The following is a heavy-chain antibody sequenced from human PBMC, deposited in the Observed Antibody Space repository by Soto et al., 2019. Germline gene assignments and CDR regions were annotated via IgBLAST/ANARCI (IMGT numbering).Heavy chain of an antibody. J-gene: IGHJ4*02. CDR3: VKDGMARKCQLQFDS. V-gene: IGHV3-23*01. CDR1: GFTFAVHA. CDR2: ISGLGGTT. D-gene: IGHD2-21*01. Sequence: PGGSLRLSCAASGFTFAVHAMSWVRQAPGKGLEWVSSISGLGGTTHYADSVTGRFNISRDNSNSMMYHQVNSLRVEDTAIYYCVKDGMARKCQLQFDSWGQGTPVTVSS.